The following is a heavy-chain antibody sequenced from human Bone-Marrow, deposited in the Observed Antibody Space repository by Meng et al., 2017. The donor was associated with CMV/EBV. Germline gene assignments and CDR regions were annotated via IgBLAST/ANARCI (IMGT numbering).Heavy chain of an antibody. CDR2: INPNSGGT. Sequence: ASVKVSCKASGYTFTGYDMHWVRQAPGQGLEWMGRINPNSGGTNYAQKFQGRVTMTRDTSISTAYMELSRLRSDDTAVYYCASSRYCSSTSCYLFDPWGQGTLVTFSS. D-gene: IGHD2-2*01. J-gene: IGHJ5*02. CDR1: GYTFTGYD. CDR3: ASSRYCSSTSCYLFDP. V-gene: IGHV1-2*02.